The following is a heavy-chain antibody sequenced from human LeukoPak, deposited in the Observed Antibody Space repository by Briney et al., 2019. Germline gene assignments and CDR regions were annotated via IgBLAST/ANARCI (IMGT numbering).Heavy chain of an antibody. V-gene: IGHV3-7*01. CDR3: ARGGVRRATAAGDF. CDR2: INQDGSGE. J-gene: IGHJ4*02. Sequence: GGSLRLSCAASGFTVSSNYMNWVRQTPGKGLEWVANINQDGSGEYFVDSVRGRFTIYRDNAKNSLYLQMNSLRVDDTAVYYCARGGVRRATAAGDFWGQGTLVTVSS. CDR1: GFTVSSNY. D-gene: IGHD6-25*01.